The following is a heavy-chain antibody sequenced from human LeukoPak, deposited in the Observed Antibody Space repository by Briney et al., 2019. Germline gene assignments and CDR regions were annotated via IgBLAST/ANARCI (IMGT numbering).Heavy chain of an antibody. V-gene: IGHV1-2*02. CDR1: GYTFTGYY. CDR3: ARDREPHGSGRGWFDP. D-gene: IGHD3-10*01. CDR2: IKPNSGGT. Sequence: GASVKVSCKASGYTFTGYYIHWVRQAPGQGLEWMGWIKPNSGGTNYAQKFQGRITMTRDTSTSTVYMELSSLRSEDTAVYHCARDREPHGSGRGWFDPWGQGTLVTVSS. J-gene: IGHJ5*02.